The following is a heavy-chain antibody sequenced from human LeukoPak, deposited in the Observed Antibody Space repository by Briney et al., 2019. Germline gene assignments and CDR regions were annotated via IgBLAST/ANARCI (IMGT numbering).Heavy chain of an antibody. CDR1: GGTFSSYA. J-gene: IGHJ3*02. D-gene: IGHD5-18*01. Sequence: SVKVSCKASGGTFSSYAISWVRQAPGQGLEWMGGIIPIFGTANYAQKFQGRVTITADESTSTAYMELSSLRSEDTAVYYCARGVYSYGSDAFDIWGQGTMVTVSS. CDR3: ARGVYSYGSDAFDI. V-gene: IGHV1-69*01. CDR2: IIPIFGTA.